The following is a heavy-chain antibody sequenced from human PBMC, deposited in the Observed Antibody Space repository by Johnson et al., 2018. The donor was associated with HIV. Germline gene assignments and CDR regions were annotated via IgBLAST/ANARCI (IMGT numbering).Heavy chain of an antibody. J-gene: IGHJ3*02. CDR1: GFTFSTYA. V-gene: IGHV3-30*04. Sequence: QVQLVESGGGLVQPGGSLRLSCAASGFTFSTYAMHWVRQAPGKGLEWVAVISYDGTHKYYADSVKGRFTISRDNSKNTLYLQMNSLRAEDTAVYYCAKREVGAIDIWGQGTMVTVSS. D-gene: IGHD1-26*01. CDR2: ISYDGTHK. CDR3: AKREVGAIDI.